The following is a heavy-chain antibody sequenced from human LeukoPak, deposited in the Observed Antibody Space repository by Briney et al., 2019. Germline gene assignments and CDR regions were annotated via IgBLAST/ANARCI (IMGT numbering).Heavy chain of an antibody. J-gene: IGHJ4*02. CDR1: GYPFRSYV. CDR2: INPANGNT. CDR3: ARDGYDADGYLDY. V-gene: IGHV1-3*01. Sequence: ASVKVSCKASGYPFRSYVIHWLRQAPGQSLEWIGWINPANGNTKYSRNFQGGVTITRDTSASVVYMELSSLRYEDTAVYYCARDGYDADGYLDYWGQGALVPVSS. D-gene: IGHD5-12*01.